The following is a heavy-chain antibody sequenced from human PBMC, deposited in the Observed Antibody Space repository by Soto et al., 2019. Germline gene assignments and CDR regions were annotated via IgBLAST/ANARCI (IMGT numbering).Heavy chain of an antibody. D-gene: IGHD4-17*01. J-gene: IGHJ5*02. CDR1: GGSVSSSGYY. V-gene: IGHV4-31*01. Sequence: QVQLQEAGPGLVKPSQTLSLTCTVSGGSVSSSGYYWSWIRQHPEKGLEWIGNIYYSGGTYYSPSINSHLTISIVSSNNQFSLKLSSVTSAYTSIYYCARAADGGYGRLNWFDPLGPGTRVTVSS. CDR2: IYYSGGT. CDR3: ARAADGGYGRLNWFDP.